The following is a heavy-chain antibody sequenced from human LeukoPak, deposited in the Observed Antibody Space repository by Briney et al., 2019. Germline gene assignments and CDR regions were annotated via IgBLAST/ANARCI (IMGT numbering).Heavy chain of an antibody. CDR2: ISGSGAGT. J-gene: IGHJ4*02. CDR3: ALPERAEY. D-gene: IGHD2/OR15-2a*01. Sequence: GGSLRLSCAASGFTFSSYAMGWVRQAPAKGLEWVSSISGSGAGTNYADSVKGRFTISRDNSKNTLYLQMNSLRTEDTAIYYCALPERAEYWGQGTLVTVSS. V-gene: IGHV3-23*01. CDR1: GFTFSSYA.